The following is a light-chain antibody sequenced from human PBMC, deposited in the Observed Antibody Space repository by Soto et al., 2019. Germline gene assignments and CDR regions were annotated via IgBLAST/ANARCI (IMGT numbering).Light chain of an antibody. CDR3: QQYNSYS. CDR2: HAS. J-gene: IGKJ1*01. Sequence: DIQMTQSPSSLSASVGDRVTITFRASQGISTYLNWYQQKPGTAPKLLIYHASTLESGVPSRFSGSGSGTEFTLTISSLQPDDFATYYCQQYNSYSFGQGTKVAI. CDR1: QGISTY. V-gene: IGKV1-5*01.